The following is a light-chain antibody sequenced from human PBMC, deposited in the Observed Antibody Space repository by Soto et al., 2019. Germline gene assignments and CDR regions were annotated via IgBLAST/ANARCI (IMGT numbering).Light chain of an antibody. Sequence: ERVMAQSPATLSVSPGERATLSCRASQSVGGDLAWYQQKPGQAPRLLIYGASSRAPGIPDRFSGSGSGTEFTLTISSLQSEDSAVYYCQQYESWPQPTFGGGTKV. V-gene: IGKV3-15*01. CDR2: GAS. CDR1: QSVGGD. CDR3: QQYESWPQPT. J-gene: IGKJ4*01.